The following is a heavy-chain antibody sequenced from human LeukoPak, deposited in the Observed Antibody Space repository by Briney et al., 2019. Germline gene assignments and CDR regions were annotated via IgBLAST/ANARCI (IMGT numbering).Heavy chain of an antibody. J-gene: IGHJ4*02. V-gene: IGHV3-21*01. D-gene: IGHD6-19*01. CDR3: AKGTRAVAGTGGPDY. Sequence: GGSLRLSCAASGFTFSSYCMNWVRQAPGKGLEWVSSISSSSSYIYYADSVKGRFTISRDNSKNTLYLQMNSLRAEDTAVYYCAKGTRAVAGTGGPDYWGQGTLVTVSS. CDR1: GFTFSSYC. CDR2: ISSSSSYI.